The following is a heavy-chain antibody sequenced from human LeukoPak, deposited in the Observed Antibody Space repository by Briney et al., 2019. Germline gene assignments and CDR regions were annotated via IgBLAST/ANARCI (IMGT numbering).Heavy chain of an antibody. CDR3: AREGSSLGDMDV. J-gene: IGHJ6*02. V-gene: IGHV3-23*01. D-gene: IGHD1-26*01. Sequence: PGGSLRLSCAASGFTFSSYAMSWVRQAPGKGLEWVSAISGSGGSTYYADSVKGRFTISRDNSKNTLYLQMNSLRVEDTAVYYCAREGSSLGDMDVWGQGTTVTVSS. CDR2: ISGSGGST. CDR1: GFTFSSYA.